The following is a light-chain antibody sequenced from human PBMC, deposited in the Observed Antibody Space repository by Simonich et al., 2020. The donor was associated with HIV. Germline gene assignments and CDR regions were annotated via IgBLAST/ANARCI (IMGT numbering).Light chain of an antibody. CDR2: LGA. J-gene: IGKJ3*01. Sequence: DIVMTQSPLSLPVTPGEPASISCRSNQSLLHSNGYNYLDWYLQKPGQSPQLLISLGANRASGVPDRCSDSGSGTDFTLKISRVEAEDVGGYYCMQALQTPTFGPGTKVDIK. V-gene: IGKV2-28*01. CDR3: MQALQTPT. CDR1: QSLLHSNGYNY.